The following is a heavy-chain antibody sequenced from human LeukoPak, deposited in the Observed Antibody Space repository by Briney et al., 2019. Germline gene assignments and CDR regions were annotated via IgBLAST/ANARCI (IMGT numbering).Heavy chain of an antibody. CDR2: FYYTGST. V-gene: IGHV4-39*01. Sequence: SETLSLTCIVSGGSISSSGYYWDWIRQPPGKGLEWIGNFYYTGSTYYNPSLKSRITISLDTSKNQFSLKLRSVTAADTAVYYCARHSRSGYGDYESAFDIWGQGTMVTVSS. J-gene: IGHJ3*02. CDR3: ARHSRSGYGDYESAFDI. D-gene: IGHD5-12*01. CDR1: GGSISSSGYY.